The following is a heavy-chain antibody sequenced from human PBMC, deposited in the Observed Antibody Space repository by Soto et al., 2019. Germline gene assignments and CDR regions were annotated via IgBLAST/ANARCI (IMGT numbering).Heavy chain of an antibody. Sequence: EVQLVESGGGLVQPGGSLRLSCAASGFTFSSYWMHWVRQAPGKGLVWVSRINSDGSSTSYADSVKGLFTISRDNAKNTLYLQMNSLRAEDTAVYYCARDPHRVDFWSGYYTFGGWFDPWGQGTLVTVSS. CDR3: ARDPHRVDFWSGYYTFGGWFDP. CDR2: INSDGSST. J-gene: IGHJ5*02. D-gene: IGHD3-3*01. CDR1: GFTFSSYW. V-gene: IGHV3-74*01.